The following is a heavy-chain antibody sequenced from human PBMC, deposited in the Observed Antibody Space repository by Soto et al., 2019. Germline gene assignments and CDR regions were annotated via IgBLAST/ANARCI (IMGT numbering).Heavy chain of an antibody. CDR1: GYTFTGYY. CDR2: INPNSGGT. J-gene: IGHJ4*02. Sequence: QVQLVQSGAEVKKTGASVKVSCKASGYTFTGYYMHWVRQAPGQGPEWMGWINPNSGGTTYAQKFQGRVTVTRDTSISTAYRELSSLRSDDTAVYYCARGGSSSLDYWGQGTLVTVSS. D-gene: IGHD6-6*01. V-gene: IGHV1-2*02. CDR3: ARGGSSSLDY.